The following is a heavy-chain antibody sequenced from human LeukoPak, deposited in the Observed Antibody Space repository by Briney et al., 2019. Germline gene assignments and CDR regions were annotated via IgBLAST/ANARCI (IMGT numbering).Heavy chain of an antibody. V-gene: IGHV4-34*01. CDR2: INHAGHT. CDR1: GGSFSDFY. CDR3: ARRPVTTAPYFDY. D-gene: IGHD4-17*01. Sequence: SETLSLTCGVSGGSFSDFYWNWIRQSPEEGLAWSGEINHAGHTNYKSSLKRRVTMSIDTSKNQVSLNLTSVTAADTAVYYCARRPVTTAPYFDYWGQGTLVTVSS. J-gene: IGHJ4*02.